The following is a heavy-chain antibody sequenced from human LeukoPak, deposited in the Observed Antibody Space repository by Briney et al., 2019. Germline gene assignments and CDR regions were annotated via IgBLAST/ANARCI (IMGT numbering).Heavy chain of an antibody. D-gene: IGHD2-15*01. J-gene: IGHJ3*02. CDR3: ARENDCSGGSWSVEVFDI. CDR1: GDSVSSSNSF. CDR2: IHNGETT. Sequence: SETLSLTCSLSGDSVSSSNSFWGWIRQPPRKGLEWIAAIHNGETTYYNPSLKSRVTISVDTSGNQLSLKLTSVTTADTAGYYCARENDCSGGSWSVEVFDIWGQGTGVTVAS. V-gene: IGHV4-39*07.